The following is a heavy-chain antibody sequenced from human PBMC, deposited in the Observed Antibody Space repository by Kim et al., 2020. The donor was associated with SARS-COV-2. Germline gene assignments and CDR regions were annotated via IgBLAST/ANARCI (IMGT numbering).Heavy chain of an antibody. CDR1: GDSITHYF. J-gene: IGHJ5*02. CDR2: VSHSGNN. Sequence: SETLSLTCTVSGDSITHYFWNWIRQSPGNGLEWIGHVSHSGNNVYNPSFESRVTLFTDTAKNQFSLILRSVTDADTAGYYYARRVTTGIWGSADP. CDR3: ARRVTTGIWGSADP. V-gene: IGHV4-4*08. D-gene: IGHD1-26*01.